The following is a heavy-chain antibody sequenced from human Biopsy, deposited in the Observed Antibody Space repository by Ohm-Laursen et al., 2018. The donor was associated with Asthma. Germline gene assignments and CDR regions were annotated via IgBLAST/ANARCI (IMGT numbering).Heavy chain of an antibody. CDR2: ISWNSGTI. J-gene: IGHJ6*02. Sequence: RSLRLSCTASGFSFDDYAMFWVRQAPGKGLERVSGISWNSGTIGYADSVKGRFTISRDNAKNSLYLQMNSLGPEDTAVYYCARDMGAGPNQPPSGSGSSHLYGMDVWGQGTTVTVSS. CDR1: GFSFDDYA. V-gene: IGHV3-9*01. D-gene: IGHD3-10*01. CDR3: ARDMGAGPNQPPSGSGSSHLYGMDV.